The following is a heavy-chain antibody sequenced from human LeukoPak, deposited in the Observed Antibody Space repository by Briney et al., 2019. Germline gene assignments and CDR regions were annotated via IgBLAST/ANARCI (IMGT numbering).Heavy chain of an antibody. CDR1: GDSVSSNSAA. Sequence: SQTLSLTCAISGDSVSSNSAAWNWIRQSPSRGLEWLGRTYYRSKWYNDYAVSVKSRITINPDTSKNQFSLQLNSVTPEDTAMYYCAREFRGYCSSTSCYYYYGMDVWGQGTTVTVSS. V-gene: IGHV6-1*01. J-gene: IGHJ6*02. CDR3: AREFRGYCSSTSCYYYYGMDV. CDR2: TYYRSKWYN. D-gene: IGHD2-2*01.